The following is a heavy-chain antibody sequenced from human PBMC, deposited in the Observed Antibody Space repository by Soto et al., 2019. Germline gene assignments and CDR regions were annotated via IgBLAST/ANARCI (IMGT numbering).Heavy chain of an antibody. CDR2: INSDGSST. J-gene: IGHJ5*02. Sequence: SGTLKLSCAASGFTFSSYWMHWVRQAPGKGLVWVSRINSDGSSTSYADSVKGRFTISRDNAKNTLYLQMNSLRAEDTAVYYCASGQRRVWFAPSAQRTLVPGSS. CDR1: GFTFSSYW. V-gene: IGHV3-74*01. CDR3: ASGQRRVWFAP.